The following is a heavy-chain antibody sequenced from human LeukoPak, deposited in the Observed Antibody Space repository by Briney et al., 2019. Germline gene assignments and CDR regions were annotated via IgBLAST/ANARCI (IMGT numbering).Heavy chain of an antibody. CDR3: AKPYCSSTSCYPVD. J-gene: IGHJ4*02. CDR1: GFTFSSYA. D-gene: IGHD2-2*01. CDR2: ISSNGGST. Sequence: GGSLRLSCAASGFTFSSYAMHWVRQAPGKGLEYVSAISSNGGSTYYANSVKGRFTISRDNSKNTLYLQMGSLRAEDMAVYYCAKPYCSSTSCYPVDWGQGTLVTVSS. V-gene: IGHV3-64*01.